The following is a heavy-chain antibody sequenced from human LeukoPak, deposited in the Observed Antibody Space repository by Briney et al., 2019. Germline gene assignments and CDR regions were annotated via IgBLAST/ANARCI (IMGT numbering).Heavy chain of an antibody. CDR3: AREGSSHYYDSSGPVSFYMDV. CDR2: ISAYNGNT. CDR1: GYTFTSYG. J-gene: IGHJ6*03. D-gene: IGHD3-22*01. V-gene: IGHV1-18*01. Sequence: ASVKVSCKASGYTFTSYGISWVREAPGQGLEWMGWISAYNGNTNYAQKLQGTVTMTTDTSTSTAYMELRSLGSDDTAVYYCAREGSSHYYDSSGPVSFYMDVWGKGTTVTVSS.